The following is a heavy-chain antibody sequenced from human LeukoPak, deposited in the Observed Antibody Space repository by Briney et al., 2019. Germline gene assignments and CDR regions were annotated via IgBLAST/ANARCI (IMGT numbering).Heavy chain of an antibody. J-gene: IGHJ4*02. V-gene: IGHV3-66*02. CDR3: VTQVDATTIFDY. CDR2: IYREGTP. D-gene: IGHD5-24*01. Sequence: GGSLRLSCAASGIIVSSNYLSWLRQAPGKGLEWVSAIYREGTPYYTDSVKGRFTISRDNSKNTMYLQMNSLRAEDTAVYYCVTQVDATTIFDYWGQGTLVTVSS. CDR1: GIIVSSNY.